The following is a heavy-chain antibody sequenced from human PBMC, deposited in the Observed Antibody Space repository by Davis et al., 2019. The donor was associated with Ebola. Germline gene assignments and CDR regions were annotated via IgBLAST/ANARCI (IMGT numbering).Heavy chain of an antibody. V-gene: IGHV3-23*01. Sequence: GESLKISCSVSGFTFSTSIMNWVRQSPGKGLEWVSGIGVSGNTYYADSVKGRFTISRDDSKNTAYLQMNSLKTEDTAVYYCTTTTVTTDYWGQGTLVTVSS. CDR2: IGVSGNT. J-gene: IGHJ4*02. CDR3: TTTTVTTDY. D-gene: IGHD4-11*01. CDR1: GFTFSTSI.